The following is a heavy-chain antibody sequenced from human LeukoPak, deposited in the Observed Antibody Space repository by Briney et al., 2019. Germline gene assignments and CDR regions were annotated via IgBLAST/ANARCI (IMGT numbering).Heavy chain of an antibody. Sequence: PSETLSLTCAVYGGSFSGYYRSWIRQPPGKGLEWIGEINHSGSTNYNPSLKSRVTISVDTSKNQFSLKLSSVTAADTAVYYCAREFPVHEQQLALNYFDYWGQGTLVTVSS. CDR2: INHSGST. CDR3: AREFPVHEQQLALNYFDY. CDR1: GGSFSGYY. D-gene: IGHD6-13*01. J-gene: IGHJ4*02. V-gene: IGHV4-34*01.